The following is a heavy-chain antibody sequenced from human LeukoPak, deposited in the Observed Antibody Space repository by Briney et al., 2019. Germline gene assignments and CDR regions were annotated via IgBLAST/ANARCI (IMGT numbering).Heavy chain of an antibody. CDR1: GGTFSPYA. CDR2: IIPIFGTA. J-gene: IGHJ4*02. D-gene: IGHD2-2*01. CDR3: YSGYCSSTSCPLYFDY. V-gene: IGHV1-69*05. Sequence: ASVKVSCKASGGTFSPYAISWVRQAPGQGLEWMGGIIPIFGTANYAQKFQGRVTITTDESTSTAHMELSSLRSEDTAVYYCYSGYCSSTSCPLYFDYWGQGTLVTVSS.